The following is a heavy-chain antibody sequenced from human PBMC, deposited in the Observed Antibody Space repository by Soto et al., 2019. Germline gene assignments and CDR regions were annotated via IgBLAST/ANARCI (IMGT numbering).Heavy chain of an antibody. CDR3: TPGREQNFQ. J-gene: IGHJ4*02. D-gene: IGHD1-26*01. CDR2: IYSGGNT. CDR1: GLTVSNNY. V-gene: IGHV3-66*01. Sequence: EVLLVESGGGLVQPGGSLRLSCAASGLTVSNNYITWVRQAPGKGLEWVSLIYSGGNTYYADSVKGRFTISRDSSRNTVYLQILSLRHEDTAVYYCTPGREQNFQWGQGTLVTVSS.